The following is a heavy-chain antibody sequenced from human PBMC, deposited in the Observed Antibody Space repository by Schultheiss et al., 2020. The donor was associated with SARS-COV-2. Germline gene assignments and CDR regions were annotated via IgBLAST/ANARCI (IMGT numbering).Heavy chain of an antibody. V-gene: IGHV4-39*07. Sequence: SETLSLTCTVSGGSISSSSYYWGWIRQPPGKGLEWIGSIYYSGSTYYNPSLKSRVTISVDRSKNQFSLKLSSVTAADTAVYYCARRRGSYDYWGQGTLVTVSS. CDR2: IYYSGST. CDR1: GGSISSSSYY. CDR3: ARRRGSYDY. D-gene: IGHD1-26*01. J-gene: IGHJ4*02.